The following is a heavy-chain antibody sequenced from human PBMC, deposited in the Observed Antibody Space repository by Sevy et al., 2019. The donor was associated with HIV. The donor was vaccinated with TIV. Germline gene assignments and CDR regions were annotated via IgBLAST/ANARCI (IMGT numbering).Heavy chain of an antibody. V-gene: IGHV3-74*01. D-gene: IGHD3-22*01. CDR3: GRSGYYWAFDY. CDR1: GFTFRSYW. J-gene: IGHJ4*02. CDR2: INGDGSST. Sequence: GGSLRLSCAASGFTFRSYWMYWVRQAPGKGLVWVSRINGDGSSTSHADSVKGRFTISRDNAKSTLYLQMNSLRAEDTAVYYCGRSGYYWAFDYWGQGTLVTVSS.